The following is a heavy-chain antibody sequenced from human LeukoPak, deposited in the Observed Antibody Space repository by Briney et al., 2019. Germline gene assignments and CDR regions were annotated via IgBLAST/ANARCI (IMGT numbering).Heavy chain of an antibody. Sequence: SETLSLTCTVSGGSISSSSYYWGWIRQPPGKGLEWIGSIYYSGSTYYNPSLKSRVTISVDTSKNQFSLKLSSVTAADTAVYYCARGPLSLDYDILTGQKEDLDYWGQGTLVTVSS. CDR3: ARGPLSLDYDILTGQKEDLDY. D-gene: IGHD3-9*01. J-gene: IGHJ4*02. CDR1: GGSISSSSYY. V-gene: IGHV4-39*01. CDR2: IYYSGST.